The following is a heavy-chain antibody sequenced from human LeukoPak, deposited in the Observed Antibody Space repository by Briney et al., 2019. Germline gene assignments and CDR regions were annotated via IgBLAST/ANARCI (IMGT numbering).Heavy chain of an antibody. D-gene: IGHD2-21*01. CDR1: GFTFSSYW. Sequence: GGSLRLSCAASGFTFSSYWMHWVRQAPGKGLVWVSRINSDGSSTSYADSVKGRFTISRDNAKNTVYLEMHSLRAEDTGLYYCARDIRDYDLWGQGTLVTVSS. V-gene: IGHV3-74*01. J-gene: IGHJ4*02. CDR2: INSDGSST. CDR3: ARDIRDYDL.